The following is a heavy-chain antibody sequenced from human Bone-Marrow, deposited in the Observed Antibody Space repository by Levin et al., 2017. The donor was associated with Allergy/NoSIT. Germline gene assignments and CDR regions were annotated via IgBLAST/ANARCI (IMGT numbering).Heavy chain of an antibody. CDR2: INQDGSQK. Sequence: GGSLRLSCAASGFTFSSSWMSWVRQAPGKGLEWVANINQDGSQKYFVDSVKGRFTISRDNAKNSVYLQMNSLRAEDTAVYYCAREGYLDYWGQGSLVTVSS. V-gene: IGHV3-7*01. J-gene: IGHJ4*02. CDR3: AREGYLDY. CDR1: GFTFSSSW.